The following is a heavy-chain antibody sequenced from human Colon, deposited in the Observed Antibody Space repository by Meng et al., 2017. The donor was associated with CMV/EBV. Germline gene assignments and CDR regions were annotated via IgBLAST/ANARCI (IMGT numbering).Heavy chain of an antibody. CDR1: GFTFSSYV. V-gene: IGHV3-74*01. CDR2: ISHDGTVT. CDR3: AKDLAAGLLMIGLKNHGYGMDV. D-gene: IGHD2-21*01. Sequence: GESLKISCAASGFTFSSYVMHWVRQAPGKGLVWVSRISHDGTVTTYADSVKGRFTISRDNAKNSLYLQMNSLRAEDTALYYCAKDLAAGLLMIGLKNHGYGMDVWGQGTTVTVSS. J-gene: IGHJ6*02.